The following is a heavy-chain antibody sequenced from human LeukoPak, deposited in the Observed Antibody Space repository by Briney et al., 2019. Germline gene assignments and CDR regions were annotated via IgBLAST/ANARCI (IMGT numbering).Heavy chain of an antibody. J-gene: IGHJ4*02. V-gene: IGHV1-2*02. CDR3: ARDPVAAAGTGGFDY. Sequence: ASVKVSCKASGYTFTGYYMHWVRQAPGQGLEWMGWINPNSGGTNYAQKFQGRVTMTRDTSISTAYMELSRLRSDDAAVYYCARDPVAAAGTGGFDYWGQGTLVTVSS. CDR1: GYTFTGYY. CDR2: INPNSGGT. D-gene: IGHD6-13*01.